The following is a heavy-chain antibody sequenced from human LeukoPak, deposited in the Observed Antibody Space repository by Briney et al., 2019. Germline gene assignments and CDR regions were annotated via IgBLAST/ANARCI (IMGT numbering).Heavy chain of an antibody. CDR2: IIPILGIA. CDR1: GGSFGRFG. V-gene: IGHV1-69*04. Sequence: SVKVSCKTSGGSFGRFGISWVRQAPGQGLEWMGRIIPILGIANYAQKFQGRVTITADKSTSTAYMELSSLRSEDTAVYYCANMIVDTAMVPRYYYYYGMDVWGQGTTVTVSS. J-gene: IGHJ6*02. D-gene: IGHD5-18*01. CDR3: ANMIVDTAMVPRYYYYYGMDV.